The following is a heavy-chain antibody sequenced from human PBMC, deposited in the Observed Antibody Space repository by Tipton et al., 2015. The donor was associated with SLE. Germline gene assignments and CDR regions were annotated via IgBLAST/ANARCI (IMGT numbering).Heavy chain of an antibody. D-gene: IGHD2-2*01. J-gene: IGHJ4*02. CDR3: ARDRYCSSTSCYPYYFDY. V-gene: IGHV1-18*01. CDR2: ITPYNGNT. CDR1: GYTFTSYG. Sequence: QLVQSGAEVKKPGASVKVSCKASGYTFTSYGISWVRQAPGQGLEWMGWITPYNGNTNYAQWLQGRVTMTTDTSTSTAYMELRSLRSDDTAVYYCARDRYCSSTSCYPYYFDYWGQGTLVTVSS.